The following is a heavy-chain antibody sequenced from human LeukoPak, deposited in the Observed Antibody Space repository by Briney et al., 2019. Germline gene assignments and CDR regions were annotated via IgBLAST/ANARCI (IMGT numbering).Heavy chain of an antibody. CDR1: GYSFTSYW. CDR3: ARSRAAAGPGAFDY. Sequence: GESLQISCKGSGYSFTSYWIGWVRQMPGKGLEWMGIIYPGDSDTRYSPSFQGQVTISADKSISTAYLQWSSLKASDTAIYYCARSRAAAGPGAFDYWGQGTLVTVSS. J-gene: IGHJ4*02. D-gene: IGHD6-13*01. CDR2: IYPGDSDT. V-gene: IGHV5-51*01.